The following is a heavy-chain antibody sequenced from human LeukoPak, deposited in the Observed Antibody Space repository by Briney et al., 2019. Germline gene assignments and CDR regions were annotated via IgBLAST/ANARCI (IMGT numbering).Heavy chain of an antibody. J-gene: IGHJ4*02. CDR1: GVPIRSYY. CDR3: ASRGTTTIDY. V-gene: IGHV4-59*08. D-gene: IGHD4-17*01. Sequence: SETLSLTCTVSGVPIRSYYWSWIRQPPGKGLEWIGYIFHSGSTNYNPSLKSRVTISLDTSRNQFSRQMSAVTAADTAVYYCASRGTTTIDYWGQGTLVTVPS. CDR2: IFHSGST.